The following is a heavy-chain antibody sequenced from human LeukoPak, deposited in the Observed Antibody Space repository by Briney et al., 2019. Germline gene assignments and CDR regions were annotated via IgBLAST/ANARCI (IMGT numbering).Heavy chain of an antibody. CDR1: GYTLTELS. Sequence: GASVTVSCTVSGYTLTELSMHWVRQAPGKGLEWMGGFDPEDGETIYAQKFQGRVTVTEDTSTDTAYMELSSLRPEDTAVYYCATALGIAARPYYYYGMDVWGQGTTVTVSS. CDR3: ATALGIAARPYYYYGMDV. D-gene: IGHD6-6*01. CDR2: FDPEDGET. V-gene: IGHV1-24*01. J-gene: IGHJ6*02.